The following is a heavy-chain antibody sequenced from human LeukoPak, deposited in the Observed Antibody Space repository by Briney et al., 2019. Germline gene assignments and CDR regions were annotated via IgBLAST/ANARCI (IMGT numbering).Heavy chain of an antibody. CDR2: IYYSGST. Sequence: SETLSLTCTVSGDSFSRNTYSWGWIRQPPGKGLEWIGYIYYSGSTNYNPSLKSRVTISVDTSKNQFSLKLSSVTAADTAVYYCATITMVRGVIFDYWGQGTLVTVSS. J-gene: IGHJ4*02. D-gene: IGHD3-10*01. CDR1: GDSFSRNTYS. V-gene: IGHV4-61*01. CDR3: ATITMVRGVIFDY.